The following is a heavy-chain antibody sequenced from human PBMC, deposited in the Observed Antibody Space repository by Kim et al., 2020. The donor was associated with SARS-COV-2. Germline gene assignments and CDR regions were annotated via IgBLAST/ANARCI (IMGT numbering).Heavy chain of an antibody. CDR3: ARDSGDFWSGYYTSRYYYGMDV. Sequence: GGSLRLSCAASGFTFSSYGMHWVRQAPGKGLEWVAVIWYDGSNKYYADSVKGRFTISRDNSKNTLYLQMNSLRAEDTAVYYCARDSGDFWSGYYTSRYYYGMDVWGQGTTVTVSS. J-gene: IGHJ6*02. V-gene: IGHV3-33*01. CDR2: IWYDGSNK. CDR1: GFTFSSYG. D-gene: IGHD3-3*01.